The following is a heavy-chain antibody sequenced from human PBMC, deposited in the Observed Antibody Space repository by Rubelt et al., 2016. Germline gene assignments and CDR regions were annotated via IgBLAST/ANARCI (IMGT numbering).Heavy chain of an antibody. J-gene: IGHJ3*01. Sequence: QVRLQESGPGLVKPSETLSLTCAVSGDSINSYYWTWIRQSPGKGLEWIGYIYYSGTTNYNPSLGSRVTISADTSKNQFSLRLGSLTAADTAVYYCARNQLLPYDVFNLWGQGTTVTVSS. V-gene: IGHV4-59*12. CDR1: GDSINSYY. CDR3: ARNQLLPYDVFNL. CDR2: IYYSGTT.